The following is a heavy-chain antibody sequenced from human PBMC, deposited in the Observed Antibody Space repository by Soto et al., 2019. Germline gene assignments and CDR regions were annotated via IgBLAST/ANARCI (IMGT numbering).Heavy chain of an antibody. J-gene: IGHJ4*02. CDR3: AKMDRITIFGVVSIDY. Sequence: GGSLRLSCVVSGFTFSNYAMNWVRQAPGKGLEWVSVISGSGGISYYADSVKGRFTISRDNSKNTLYLQLNSLTAEDTAVYYCAKMDRITIFGVVSIDYWGQGTLVTVSS. CDR2: ISGSGGIS. CDR1: GFTFSNYA. V-gene: IGHV3-23*01. D-gene: IGHD3-3*01.